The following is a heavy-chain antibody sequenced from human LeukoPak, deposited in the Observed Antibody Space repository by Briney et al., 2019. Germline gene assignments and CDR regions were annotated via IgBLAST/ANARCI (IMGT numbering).Heavy chain of an antibody. D-gene: IGHD2-2*01. CDR2: MNPNSGNT. CDR3: ARAKSIVVVPAAPYYFDY. Sequence: GASVKVSCKASGYTFTSYDINWVRQATGQGLEWMGWMNPNSGNTGYAQKFQGRVTITRNTSISTAYMELSSLRSEDTAVYYCARAKSIVVVPAAPYYFDYWGQGTLVTVSS. CDR1: GYTFTSYD. J-gene: IGHJ4*02. V-gene: IGHV1-8*03.